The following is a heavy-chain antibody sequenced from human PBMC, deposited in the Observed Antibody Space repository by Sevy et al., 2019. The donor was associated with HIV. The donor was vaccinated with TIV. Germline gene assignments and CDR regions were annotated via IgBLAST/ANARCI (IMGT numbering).Heavy chain of an antibody. V-gene: IGHV3-73*01. CDR1: GFTFSGSA. J-gene: IGHJ4*02. Sequence: GGSLRLSCAASGFTFSGSAMHWVRQASGKGLEWVGRIRMKANAYATSYATSVKGRFTVSRDDSKNTAYLQMNKLKTEDTALYYCAYSGSSSEGYYFDYWGQGTLVTVSS. CDR2: IRMKANAYAT. D-gene: IGHD1-26*01. CDR3: AYSGSSSEGYYFDY.